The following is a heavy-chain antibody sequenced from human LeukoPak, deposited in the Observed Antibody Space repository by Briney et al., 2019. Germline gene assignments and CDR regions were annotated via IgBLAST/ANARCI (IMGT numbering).Heavy chain of an antibody. V-gene: IGHV1-69*13. Sequence: ASVKVSCKASGYTFTSYGISWVRQAPGQGLEWMGGIIPIFGTANYAQKFQGRVTITADESTSTAYMELSSLRSEDTAVYYCATGQGEYCTNGVCPRFDYWGQGTLVTVSS. CDR1: GYTFTSYG. CDR3: ATGQGEYCTNGVCPRFDY. CDR2: IIPIFGTA. J-gene: IGHJ4*02. D-gene: IGHD2-8*01.